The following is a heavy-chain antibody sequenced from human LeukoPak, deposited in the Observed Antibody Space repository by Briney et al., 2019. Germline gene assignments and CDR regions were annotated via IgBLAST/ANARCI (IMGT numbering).Heavy chain of an antibody. V-gene: IGHV3-64D*06. CDR1: GLIISDYA. Sequence: PGGSLRFSVSAPGLIISDYAMHWVRQPPGKGLKYVSAISVNGGSTYYADSVKGRFTISRDTSKNTLYLQLSSLRAEDTAMYHCVKDLYKGDTASWYFFHYWGQGTLVTVSS. D-gene: IGHD6-13*01. J-gene: IGHJ4*02. CDR3: VKDLYKGDTASWYFFHY. CDR2: ISVNGGST.